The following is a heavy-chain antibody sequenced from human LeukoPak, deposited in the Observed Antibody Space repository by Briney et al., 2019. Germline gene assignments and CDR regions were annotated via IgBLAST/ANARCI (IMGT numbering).Heavy chain of an antibody. CDR2: ISRDGNTI. J-gene: IGHJ4*02. CDR3: ARGAALDY. D-gene: IGHD6-6*01. V-gene: IGHV3-11*04. CDR1: GSAFRDYY. Sequence: GGPLRLSCPASGSAFRDYYMTWIPKAPGKGLEWVSYISRDGNTIYYADSVRGRFTVSRDNAKNSLYLQMNSLRAEDTALYYCARGAALDYWGQGTLVTVSS.